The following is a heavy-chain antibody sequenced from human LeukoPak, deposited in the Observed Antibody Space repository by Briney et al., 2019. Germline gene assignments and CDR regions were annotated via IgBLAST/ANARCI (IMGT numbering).Heavy chain of an antibody. CDR2: IIPIFGTA. Sequence: ASVKVSCKASGGTFSSYAISWVRQAPGQGLEWMGGIIPIFGTATYAQKFQGRVTITADESTSTAYMELSSLRSEDTAVYYCARGGCSGGSCYSRFRFDYWGQGTLVTVSS. J-gene: IGHJ4*02. CDR1: GGTFSSYA. D-gene: IGHD2-15*01. V-gene: IGHV1-69*13. CDR3: ARGGCSGGSCYSRFRFDY.